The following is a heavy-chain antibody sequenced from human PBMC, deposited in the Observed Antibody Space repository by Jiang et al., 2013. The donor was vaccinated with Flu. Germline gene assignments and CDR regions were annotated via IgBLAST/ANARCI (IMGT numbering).Heavy chain of an antibody. CDR1: GYTFRSYG. CDR3: ARDPGNGYTYVLDH. V-gene: IGHV1-18*01. J-gene: IGHJ1*01. D-gene: IGHD2-2*02. CDR2: ISAFNRNT. Sequence: GAEVKKLGASVKVSCKASGYTFRSYGFTWVRQAPGQGLEWMGWISAFNRNTKSAQKFQGRLTMTTETSTSTAYIELTSLRSDDTAVYFCARDPGNGYTYVLDHWGQGTLVNVSS.